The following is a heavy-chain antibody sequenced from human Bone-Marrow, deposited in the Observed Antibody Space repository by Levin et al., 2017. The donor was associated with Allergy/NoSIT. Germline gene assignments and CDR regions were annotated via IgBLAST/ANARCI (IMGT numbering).Heavy chain of an antibody. J-gene: IGHJ4*02. V-gene: IGHV3-7*01. CDR3: ASDYYSSVDY. CDR2: INQDGSGK. D-gene: IGHD6-19*01. Sequence: GGSLRLSCAASGFTFSSSWMAWVRQAPGKGLEWVANINQDGSGKNYVDSVKGRFTISRDNAKNSLYLQMNSLRAEDTAVYYCASDYYSSVDYWGQGTLVTVSS. CDR1: GFTFSSSW.